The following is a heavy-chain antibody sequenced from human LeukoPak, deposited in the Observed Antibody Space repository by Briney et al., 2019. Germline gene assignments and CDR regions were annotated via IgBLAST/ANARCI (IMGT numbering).Heavy chain of an antibody. CDR1: GFIFSSFA. CDR3: ARGPMVRGVIYYFDY. D-gene: IGHD3-10*01. CDR2: IWSDGSNK. J-gene: IGHJ4*02. Sequence: GGSLRLSCTASGFIFSSFAMHWVRQAPGKGLEWVAVIWSDGSNKYYADSVKGRFTISRDNSKNTLYLQMNSLRAEDTAVYYCARGPMVRGVIYYFDYWGQGTLVTVSS. V-gene: IGHV3-33*08.